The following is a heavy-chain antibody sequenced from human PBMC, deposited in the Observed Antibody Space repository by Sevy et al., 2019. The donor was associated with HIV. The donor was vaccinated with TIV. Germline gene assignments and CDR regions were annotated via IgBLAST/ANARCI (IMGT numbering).Heavy chain of an antibody. D-gene: IGHD5-12*01. CDR2: ISGSGGST. CDR3: AKDLNVRGSAVATTRPFDY. CDR1: GFTFSSYA. J-gene: IGHJ4*02. Sequence: GGSLRLCCAASGFTFSSYAMSWVRQAPGKGLECVSAISGSGGSTYDADSVKGRFTISRDNSKNTLYLQMNSLRAEDTAVYYCAKDLNVRGSAVATTRPFDYWGQGTLVTVSS. V-gene: IGHV3-23*01.